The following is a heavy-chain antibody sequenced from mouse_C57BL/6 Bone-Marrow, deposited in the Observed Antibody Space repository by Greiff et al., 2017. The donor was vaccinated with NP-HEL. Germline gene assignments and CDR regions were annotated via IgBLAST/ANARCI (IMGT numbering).Heavy chain of an antibody. CDR2: INPSTGGT. J-gene: IGHJ2*01. D-gene: IGHD1-1*01. CDR3: AVKFITTVVGHFDY. CDR1: GYSFTGYY. Sequence: EVQLQQSGPELVKPGASVKISCKASGYSFTGYYMNWVKQSPEKSLEWIGEINPSTGGTTYNQKFKAKATLTVGKSSSTAYMQLKSLTSEDSAVYYCAVKFITTVVGHFDYWGQGTTLTVSS. V-gene: IGHV1-42*01.